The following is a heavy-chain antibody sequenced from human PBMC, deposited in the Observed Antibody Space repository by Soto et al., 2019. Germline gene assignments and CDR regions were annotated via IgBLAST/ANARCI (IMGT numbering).Heavy chain of an antibody. CDR3: AILGRYYYDILAGFGY. J-gene: IGHJ4*02. CDR2: SIPILGIA. D-gene: IGHD3-9*01. V-gene: IGHV1-69*02. Sequence: VHLVHSGAEMKTPGSSVTVSCKASVGTFSSYTISWLRQAPEQGLQWMGSSIPILGIANCAQKFQGRVTITADNSTRTTYMELSTLSSEDTAVYYCAILGRYYYDILAGFGYWGQGTMVTVSS. CDR1: VGTFSSYT.